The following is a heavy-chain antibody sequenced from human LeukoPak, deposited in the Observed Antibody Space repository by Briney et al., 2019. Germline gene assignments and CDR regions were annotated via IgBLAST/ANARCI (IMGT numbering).Heavy chain of an antibody. J-gene: IGHJ4*02. CDR3: ARNLLGWELHYFDY. CDR1: GFNMSDYW. Sequence: GGSLRLSCIASGFNMSDYWMSWVRQAPGKGLEWVANIKQDGSEIYSGDSLKGRFTISRDNAKNSLYLQMDSLRAEDTAVYYCARNLLGWELHYFDYWGQGTLVTVSS. V-gene: IGHV3-7*01. D-gene: IGHD1-26*01. CDR2: IKQDGSEI.